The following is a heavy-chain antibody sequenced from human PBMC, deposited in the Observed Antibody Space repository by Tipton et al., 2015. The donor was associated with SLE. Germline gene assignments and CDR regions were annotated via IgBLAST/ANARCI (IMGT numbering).Heavy chain of an antibody. J-gene: IGHJ4*02. CDR2: IYYSGST. CDR3: ARSSGSYRHFDY. V-gene: IGHV4-59*08. Sequence: LRLSCTVSVGSISSYYWSWIRQPPGKGLEWIGYIYYSGSTNYNPSLKSRVTISVDTSKNQFSLKLRSVTAADTAVYYCARSSGSYRHFDYWGQGTLVTVSS. D-gene: IGHD3-10*01. CDR1: VGSISSYY.